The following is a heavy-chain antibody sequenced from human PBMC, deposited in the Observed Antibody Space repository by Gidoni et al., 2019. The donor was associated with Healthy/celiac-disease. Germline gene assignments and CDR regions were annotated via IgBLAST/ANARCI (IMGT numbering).Heavy chain of an antibody. CDR3: ARALPPYDSSGQDAFDI. J-gene: IGHJ3*02. CDR1: GGSISSSNW. D-gene: IGHD3-22*01. CDR2: IYHSGST. V-gene: IGHV4-4*02. Sequence: QVQLQESGPGLVKPSGTLSLTCAVSGGSISSSNWWSWVRQPPGKGLEWIGEIYHSGSTNYNPSLKSRVTISVDKSKNQFSLKLSSVTAADTAVYYCARALPPYDSSGQDAFDIWGQGTMVTVSS.